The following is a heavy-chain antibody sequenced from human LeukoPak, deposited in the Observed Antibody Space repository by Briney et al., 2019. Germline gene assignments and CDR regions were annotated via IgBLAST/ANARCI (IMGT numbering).Heavy chain of an antibody. CDR1: GYTFTRYY. Sequence: ASVKVSCKASGYTFTRYYLHWVRQAPGQGLEWMGIINPSGGSTTYAQKFRGRVTMTRDTSTSAVYMELSTLRSEDTAVYYCARDREYSSGPQYFFDYWGQGTLVTVSS. CDR3: ARDREYSSGPQYFFDY. D-gene: IGHD6-19*01. V-gene: IGHV1-46*01. CDR2: INPSGGST. J-gene: IGHJ4*02.